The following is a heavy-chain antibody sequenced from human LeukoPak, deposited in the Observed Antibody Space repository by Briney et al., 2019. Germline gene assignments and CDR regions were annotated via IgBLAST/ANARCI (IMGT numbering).Heavy chain of an antibody. CDR1: GYSFTSHY. Sequence: ASVKVSCKASGYSFTSHYMHWVRQATGQGLEWMGWMNPNSGNTGYAQKFQGRVTITRNTSISTAYMELSSLRSEDTAVYYCARGGSVDYYDSSGFDYWGQGTLVTVSS. CDR3: ARGGSVDYYDSSGFDY. CDR2: MNPNSGNT. V-gene: IGHV1-8*01. J-gene: IGHJ4*02. D-gene: IGHD3-22*01.